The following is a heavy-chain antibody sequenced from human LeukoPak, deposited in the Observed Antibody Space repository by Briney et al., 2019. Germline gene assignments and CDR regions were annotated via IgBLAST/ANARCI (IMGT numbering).Heavy chain of an antibody. CDR2: ISGSGGRT. D-gene: IGHD4-23*01. Sequence: GGSLRLSCAASGFTFSSYAMSWVRQAPGKGLEWVSAISGSGGRTYYADSVKGRFTISRDNSKNTLYLQMNSLRAEDTAVYYCAKVSGNDDYGGNVLDYWGQGTLVTVSS. CDR3: AKVSGNDDYGGNVLDY. J-gene: IGHJ4*02. V-gene: IGHV3-23*01. CDR1: GFTFSSYA.